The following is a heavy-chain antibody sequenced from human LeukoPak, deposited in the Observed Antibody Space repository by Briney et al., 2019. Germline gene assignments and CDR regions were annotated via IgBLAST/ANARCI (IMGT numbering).Heavy chain of an antibody. V-gene: IGHV4-34*01. CDR1: GGSFSAYY. CDR2: INHSGRT. CDR3: AREESADPRRVL. Sequence: SETLSLTCAVYGGSFSAYYWSWIRQPPGKGLERIGEINHSGRTNYNPSLKSRVTISVDTSKSQFSLKLSSVTAADTAVYYCAREESADPRRVLWGQGTLVTVSS. J-gene: IGHJ4*02.